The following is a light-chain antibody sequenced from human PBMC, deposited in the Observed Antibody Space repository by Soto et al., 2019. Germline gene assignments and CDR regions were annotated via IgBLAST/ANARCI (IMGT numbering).Light chain of an antibody. CDR3: QSDSGTNVG. J-gene: IGLJ2*01. Sequence: NFMLTQPHSVSESPGKTVTFSCTRSSGSIDSNYVQWYQQRPDSAPTIVISEDNQRAYGVPERFSGSIDTSSNSASLTISGVNTEDEADYYCQSDSGTNVGFGGGIKLTVL. CDR1: SGSIDSNY. CDR2: EDN. V-gene: IGLV6-57*04.